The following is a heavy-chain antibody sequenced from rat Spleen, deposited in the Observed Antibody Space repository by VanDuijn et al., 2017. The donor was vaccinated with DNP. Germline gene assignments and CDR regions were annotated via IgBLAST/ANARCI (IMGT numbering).Heavy chain of an antibody. CDR1: GFTFSAYY. CDR2: ISYDGSSI. CDR3: ASHTYYGYDYFVY. V-gene: IGHV5-22*01. J-gene: IGHJ2*01. Sequence: EVQLVESGGGLVQPGRSLKLSCAASGFTFSAYYVAWVRQAPTKGLEWVASISYDGSSIYYGDSVKGRFTISRDNAEGTLNLQMNSLRSEDTATYYCASHTYYGYDYFVYWGQGVMVTVSS. D-gene: IGHD1-9*01.